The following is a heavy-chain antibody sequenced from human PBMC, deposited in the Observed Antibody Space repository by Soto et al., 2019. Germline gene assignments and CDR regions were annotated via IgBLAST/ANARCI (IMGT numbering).Heavy chain of an antibody. D-gene: IGHD3-10*01. V-gene: IGHV1-18*01. CDR1: GYTFTSYG. CDR2: ISAYNGNT. Sequence: ASVKVSCKASGYTFTSYGISWVRQAPGQGLEWMGWISAYNGNTNYAQKFQGWVTMTTDTSISTAYMELSSLRSDDTAVYYCARGQDYYGSGSYGYYYMDVWGKGTTVTVSS. CDR3: ARGQDYYGSGSYGYYYMDV. J-gene: IGHJ6*03.